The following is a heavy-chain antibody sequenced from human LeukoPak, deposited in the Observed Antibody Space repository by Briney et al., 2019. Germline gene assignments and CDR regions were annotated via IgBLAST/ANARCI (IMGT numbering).Heavy chain of an antibody. CDR3: ARELRYYYDSRDY. Sequence: GGSLRLSCAASGFTFDDYAMHWVRQAPGKGLEWVSGISWNSGSIGYADSVKGRFTISRDNAKNSLYLQMNSLRAEDAAVYYCARELRYYYDSRDYWGQGTLVTVSS. D-gene: IGHD3-22*01. V-gene: IGHV3-9*01. CDR1: GFTFDDYA. CDR2: ISWNSGSI. J-gene: IGHJ4*02.